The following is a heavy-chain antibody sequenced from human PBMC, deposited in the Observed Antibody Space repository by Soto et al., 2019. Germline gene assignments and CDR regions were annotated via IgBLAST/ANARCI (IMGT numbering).Heavy chain of an antibody. J-gene: IGHJ6*02. D-gene: IGHD5-12*01. CDR3: ANLWGDGYNLGQDYNGMDV. V-gene: IGHV3-33*06. CDR1: GFSFENYG. CDR2: IWYDGSLQ. Sequence: QVQMVESGGGVVQPGRSLRLSCAASGFSFENYGMHWVRQAPGRGLEWVAIIWYDGSLQYYAAAVKGRFTISRENSKNILYLEMNSLRAEDTAVYYCANLWGDGYNLGQDYNGMDVWGQGTTVIVSS.